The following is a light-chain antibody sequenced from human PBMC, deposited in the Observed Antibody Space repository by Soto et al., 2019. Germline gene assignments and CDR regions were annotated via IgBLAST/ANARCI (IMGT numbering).Light chain of an antibody. CDR3: SSYTTSLTLV. V-gene: IGLV2-14*01. J-gene: IGLJ3*02. CDR1: SSDICAYNY. CDR2: GLT. Sequence: QSALTQPASVSGSPGQSITISCTGTSSDICAYNYVSWYQQHPGKAPKLLIYGLTNRPSGVSNRFSGSKSGNTASLTISGLQAEDDADYYCSSYTTSLTLVFGGGTKLTVL.